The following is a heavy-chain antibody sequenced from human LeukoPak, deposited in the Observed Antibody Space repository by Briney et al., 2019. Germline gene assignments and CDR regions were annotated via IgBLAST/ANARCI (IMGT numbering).Heavy chain of an antibody. CDR1: GFTSTSFA. CDR3: ANEDGHSCYDYPDY. D-gene: IGHD5-12*01. CDR2: ISGSGYST. J-gene: IGHJ4*02. Sequence: GGSLSPSCAPSGFTSTSFAMSWVRQAPGKGLEWVSAISGSGYSTYYADSGKGRFTISRDNSKNTTYLQINSLIAEATAVNYCANEDGHSCYDYPDYWGQGTLVTVSS. V-gene: IGHV3-23*01.